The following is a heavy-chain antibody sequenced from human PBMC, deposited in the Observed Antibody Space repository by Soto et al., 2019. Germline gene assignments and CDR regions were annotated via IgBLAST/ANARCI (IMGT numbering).Heavy chain of an antibody. V-gene: IGHV1-69*01. D-gene: IGHD5-18*01. CDR3: ARDPEAGLGYSYCYMGGY. CDR1: GGTFSSYA. Sequence: QVQLVQSGAAVKKPGSSVKVSCKASGGTFSSYAISWVRQAPVQGLEWMGGIIPIFGTANYAQKFQGRVTITADESTSTAYMELSSLRSEDTAVYYCARDPEAGLGYSYCYMGGYWGQGTLVTVSS. CDR2: IIPIFGTA. J-gene: IGHJ4*02.